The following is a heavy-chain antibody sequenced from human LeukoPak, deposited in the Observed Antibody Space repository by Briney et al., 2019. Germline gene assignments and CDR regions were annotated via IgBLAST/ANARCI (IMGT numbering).Heavy chain of an antibody. D-gene: IGHD3-10*01. CDR1: GFTFSSYA. CDR2: IYSGGST. J-gene: IGHJ3*02. CDR3: ARDPRSLYYYGSGSLDAFDI. V-gene: IGHV3-66*02. Sequence: GGSLRLSCAASGFTFSSYAMSWVRQAPGKGLEWVSVIYSGGSTYYADSVKGRFTISRDNSKNTLYLQMNSLRAEDTAVYYCARDPRSLYYYGSGSLDAFDIWGHGTMVTVSS.